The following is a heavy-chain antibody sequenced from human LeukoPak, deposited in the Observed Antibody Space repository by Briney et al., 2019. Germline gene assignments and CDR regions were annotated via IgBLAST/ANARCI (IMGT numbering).Heavy chain of an antibody. V-gene: IGHV3-23*01. CDR1: GFTFSSYA. D-gene: IGHD2-15*01. CDR2: ISGSGGST. Sequence: GGSLRLSCAASGFTFSSYAMSWVRQAPGKGLEWVSAISGSGGSTYYADSVKGRFTISRDNSKNSLYLQMNSLRAEDTAVYYCAREPRKQGSYWYFDLWGCGTLVTVSS. CDR3: AREPRKQGSYWYFDL. J-gene: IGHJ2*01.